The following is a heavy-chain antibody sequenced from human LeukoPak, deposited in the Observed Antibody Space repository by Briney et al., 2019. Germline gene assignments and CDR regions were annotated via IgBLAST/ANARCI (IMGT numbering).Heavy chain of an antibody. D-gene: IGHD3-22*01. V-gene: IGHV5-51*01. CDR1: GYSFTSYW. CDR3: ARQRGYDSSGLEVDY. J-gene: IGHJ4*02. CDR2: IYPGDSDT. Sequence: GESLKISCKGSGYSFTSYWIGWVRQMPGKGLEWMGIIYPGDSDTRYSPSFQGQVTISADKSISTAYLQWSSLKASDTAMYYCARQRGYDSSGLEVDYWGQGTLVTVSS.